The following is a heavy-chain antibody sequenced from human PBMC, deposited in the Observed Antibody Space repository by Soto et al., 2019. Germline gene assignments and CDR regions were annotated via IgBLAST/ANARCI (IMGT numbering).Heavy chain of an antibody. CDR3: ARFGGYSSSWYGLRDRNILSGYYYYGMDV. V-gene: IGHV1-18*01. D-gene: IGHD6-13*01. CDR1: GYTFTSYG. Sequence: ASVKVSCKASGYTFTSYGISWVRQAPGQGLEWMGWISAYNGNTNYAQKLQGRVTMTTDTSTSTAYMELRSLRSDDTAVYYCARFGGYSSSWYGLRDRNILSGYYYYGMDVWGQGTTVTVSS. CDR2: ISAYNGNT. J-gene: IGHJ6*02.